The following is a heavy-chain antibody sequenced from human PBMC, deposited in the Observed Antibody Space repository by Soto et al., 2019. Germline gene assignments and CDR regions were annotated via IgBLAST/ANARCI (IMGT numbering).Heavy chain of an antibody. Sequence: QVQLVQSGAEVKEPGASVKISCKPPGYSFTSFYMHWVRHAPGQGLEWMGTINPNGGSTTYAQKFQGRVTMTRDTSTSTLYMDLSGLRSEDTAVYYCARAIPHFDYWGQGTLVTVSS. V-gene: IGHV1-46*01. CDR1: GYSFTSFY. CDR2: INPNGGST. J-gene: IGHJ4*02. CDR3: ARAIPHFDY. D-gene: IGHD2-21*01.